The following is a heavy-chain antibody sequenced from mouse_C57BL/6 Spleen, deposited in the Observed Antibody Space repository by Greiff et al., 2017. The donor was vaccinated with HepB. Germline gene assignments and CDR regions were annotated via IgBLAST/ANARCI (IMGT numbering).Heavy chain of an antibody. Sequence: EVKVVESGGGLVKPGGSLKLSCAASGFTFSDYGMHWVRQAPEKGLEWVAYISSGSSTIYYADTVKGRFTISRDNAKNTLFLQMTSLRSEDTAMYYCARRDYHDYWGQGTSVTVSS. CDR2: ISSGSSTI. CDR1: GFTFSDYG. D-gene: IGHD2-4*01. J-gene: IGHJ4*01. V-gene: IGHV5-17*01. CDR3: ARRDYHDY.